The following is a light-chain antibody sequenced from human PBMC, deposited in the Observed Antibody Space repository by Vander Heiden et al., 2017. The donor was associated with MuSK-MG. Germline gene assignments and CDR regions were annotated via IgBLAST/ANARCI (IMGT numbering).Light chain of an antibody. CDR1: QSVSSN. CDR3: QQYNNWPTLYT. J-gene: IGKJ2*01. V-gene: IGKV3-15*01. CDR2: CAS. Sequence: EIVMTQSPATLSVSPGERATLSCRASQSVSSNLAWYQQKPGQAPSLLIYCASTRATGIPARFSGSGSGTEFTLTISSLQPEDFAVYYCQQYNNWPTLYTFGQGTKLEIK.